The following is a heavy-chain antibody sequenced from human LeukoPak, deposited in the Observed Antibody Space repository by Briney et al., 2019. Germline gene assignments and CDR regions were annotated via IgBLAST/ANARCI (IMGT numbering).Heavy chain of an antibody. Sequence: GGSLRLSCAASGFTFSTYGINWVRQAPGKGLEWVSGITGNGGTTYYADSVKGRFTISRDNSKNTLYLQMNSLRAEDTAVYYCAKDQTGPIVVVPAATDYWGQGTLVTVSS. CDR1: GFTFSTYG. D-gene: IGHD2-2*01. CDR3: AKDQTGPIVVVPAATDY. V-gene: IGHV3-23*01. J-gene: IGHJ4*02. CDR2: ITGNGGTT.